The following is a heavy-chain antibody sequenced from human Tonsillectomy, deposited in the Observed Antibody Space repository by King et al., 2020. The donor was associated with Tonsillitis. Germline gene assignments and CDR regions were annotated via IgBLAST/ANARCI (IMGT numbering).Heavy chain of an antibody. J-gene: IGHJ4*02. CDR2: ISGSGGTT. CDR3: AKAGGLWFGEVGDS. D-gene: IGHD3-10*01. V-gene: IGHV3-23*04. Sequence: VQLVESGGGLVKPGGSLRLSCAASGFTFGNYAMIWVRQAPGKGLEWVSGISGSGGTTYFADSVKGRFTMSRDNSKSTLYLDMRSLRADDTAIYYCAKAGGLWFGEVGDSWGQGTLVSVSS. CDR1: GFTFGNYA.